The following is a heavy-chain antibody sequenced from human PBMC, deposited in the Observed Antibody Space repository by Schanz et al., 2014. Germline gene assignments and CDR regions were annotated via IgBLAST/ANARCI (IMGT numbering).Heavy chain of an antibody. J-gene: IGHJ4*02. V-gene: IGHV1-18*04. Sequence: QVQLVQSGAEVQKPGASVMLSCKTSGYSFNLFGVSWVRQAPGQGLEWMGWIRAYNGNMNYAPKFQGRVTMTTDTATSTGYMELRNLRSDDAAVYYCVRDGDERLVVIFDQWGQGTLVTVSS. CDR2: IRAYNGNM. D-gene: IGHD3-22*01. CDR3: VRDGDERLVVIFDQ. CDR1: GYSFNLFG.